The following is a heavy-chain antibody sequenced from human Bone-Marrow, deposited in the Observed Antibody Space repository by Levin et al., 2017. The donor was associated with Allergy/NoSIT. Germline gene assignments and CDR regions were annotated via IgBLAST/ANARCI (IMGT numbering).Heavy chain of an antibody. Sequence: LRLSCTVSGGSISSGSYYWSWIRQPAGKGLEWIGRIYTSGSTNYNPSLKSRVTISVDTSKNQFSLKLSSVTAADTAVYYCARAWAGSYYGSGSYFGWFDPWGQGTLVTVSS. CDR2: IYTSGST. CDR1: GGSISSGSYY. D-gene: IGHD3-10*01. CDR3: ARAWAGSYYGSGSYFGWFDP. J-gene: IGHJ5*02. V-gene: IGHV4-61*02.